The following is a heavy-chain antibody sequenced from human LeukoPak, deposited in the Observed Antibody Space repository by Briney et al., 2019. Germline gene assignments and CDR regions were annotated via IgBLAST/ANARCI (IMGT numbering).Heavy chain of an antibody. Sequence: GASVKVSCKASGYTFTSYGISWVRQAPGQGLEWMGWISAYNGNTNYAQKLQGRVTMTTDTSTSTAYMELRSLRSDDTAVYYCARYLGVGVAGAPFDYWGQGTLVTVSS. CDR2: ISAYNGNT. V-gene: IGHV1-18*01. CDR3: ARYLGVGVAGAPFDY. D-gene: IGHD6-19*01. J-gene: IGHJ4*02. CDR1: GYTFTSYG.